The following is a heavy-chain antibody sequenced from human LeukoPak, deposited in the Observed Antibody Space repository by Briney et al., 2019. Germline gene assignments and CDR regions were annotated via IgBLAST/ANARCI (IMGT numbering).Heavy chain of an antibody. CDR3: ARETMVRGVIITYFDY. CDR2: ISAYNGNT. J-gene: IGHJ4*02. D-gene: IGHD3-10*01. CDR1: GYTFTSYG. Sequence: ASVKVSCKASGYTFTSYGISWVRQAPGQGLEWMGWISAYNGNTNYAQKLQGSVTMTTDTSTSTAYMELRSLRSDDTAVYYCARETMVRGVIITYFDYWGQGTLVTVSS. V-gene: IGHV1-18*04.